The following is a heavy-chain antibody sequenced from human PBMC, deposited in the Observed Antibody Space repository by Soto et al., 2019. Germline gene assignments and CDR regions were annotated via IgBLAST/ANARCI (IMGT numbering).Heavy chain of an antibody. D-gene: IGHD2-15*01. CDR2: IYYSGST. CDR3: ARAATGWGNAFDI. J-gene: IGHJ3*02. Sequence: ASETLSLTCTVSGGSISSSSYYWGWIRQPPGKGLEWIGSIYYSGSTYYNPSLKSRLTISVDTSKNQFSLKLSSVTAADTAVYYCARAATGWGNAFDIWGQGTMVTVSS. CDR1: GGSISSSSYY. V-gene: IGHV4-39*07.